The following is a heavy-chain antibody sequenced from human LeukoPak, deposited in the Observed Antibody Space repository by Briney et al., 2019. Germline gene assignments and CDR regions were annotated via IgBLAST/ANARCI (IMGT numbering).Heavy chain of an antibody. J-gene: IGHJ6*03. Sequence: GASVKASCKASGGTFSSYAISWVRQAPGQGLEWMGGIIPIFGSANYAQNFQGRVTITADESTTTAYMELSSLRSEDTAVYYCARAGYSSSWGNYYYYMDVWGKGTTVTISS. CDR2: IIPIFGSA. D-gene: IGHD6-13*01. CDR1: GGTFSSYA. V-gene: IGHV1-69*13. CDR3: ARAGYSSSWGNYYYYMDV.